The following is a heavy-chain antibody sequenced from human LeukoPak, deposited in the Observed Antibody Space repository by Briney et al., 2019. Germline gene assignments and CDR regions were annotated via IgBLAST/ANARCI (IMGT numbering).Heavy chain of an antibody. Sequence: ASVKVSCKASGGTFSSYAISWVRQAPGQGLEWMGWISAYNGNTNYAQKLQGRVTMTTDTSTSTAYMELSSLRSEDTAVYYCATGGPRIVGANWGQGTLVTVSS. CDR1: GGTFSSYA. V-gene: IGHV1-18*01. D-gene: IGHD1-26*01. CDR2: ISAYNGNT. CDR3: ATGGPRIVGAN. J-gene: IGHJ4*02.